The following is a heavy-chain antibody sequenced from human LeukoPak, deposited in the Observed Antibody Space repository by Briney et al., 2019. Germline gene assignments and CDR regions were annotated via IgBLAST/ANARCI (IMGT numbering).Heavy chain of an antibody. D-gene: IGHD1-26*01. CDR1: GFTLSSNY. V-gene: IGHV3-53*01. CDR3: ASLVGATQFDY. Sequence: GGSLRLSCAASGFTLSSNYMSWVRQAPAKGLEWVSVIYSGGSTYYADSVKGRFTISRDNSKNTLYLQMNSLRAEDTAVYYCASLVGATQFDYWGQGTLVTVSS. CDR2: IYSGGST. J-gene: IGHJ4*02.